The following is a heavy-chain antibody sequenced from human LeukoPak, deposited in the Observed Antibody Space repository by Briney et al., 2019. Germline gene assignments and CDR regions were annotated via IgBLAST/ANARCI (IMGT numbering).Heavy chain of an antibody. CDR3: ARDNSMGDTVWWFDP. CDR1: GYTFTGYY. Sequence: ASVKVSCKASGYTFTGYYMHWVRQAPGQGLEWMGWINPNSGGTNYAQKFQGRVTMTRDMSTSTDYMELSSLRFDDTAVYYCARDNSMGDTVWWFDPWGQGTLVTVSS. V-gene: IGHV1-2*02. CDR2: INPNSGGT. D-gene: IGHD1-26*01. J-gene: IGHJ5*02.